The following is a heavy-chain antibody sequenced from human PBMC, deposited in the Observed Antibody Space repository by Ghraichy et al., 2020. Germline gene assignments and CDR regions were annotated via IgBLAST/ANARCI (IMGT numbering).Heavy chain of an antibody. V-gene: IGHV3-9*01. Sequence: GGSLRLSCAASGFTFEDYAMHWVRQALGKGLEWVSAISYNSGVAFYADSVKGRFTISRDNARKTLYLLMSRLRGEDTALYYCTKATVTTVSGGWFDPWGQGTLVTVSS. CDR1: GFTFEDYA. CDR2: ISYNSGVA. J-gene: IGHJ5*02. D-gene: IGHD4-17*01. CDR3: TKATVTTVSGGWFDP.